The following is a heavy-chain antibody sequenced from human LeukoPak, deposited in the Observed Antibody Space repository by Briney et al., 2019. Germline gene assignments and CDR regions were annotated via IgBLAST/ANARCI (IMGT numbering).Heavy chain of an antibody. J-gene: IGHJ4*02. V-gene: IGHV3-7*01. CDR1: GFTFDDYG. D-gene: IGHD2-8*01. CDR3: TRGGAASPGVY. Sequence: PGGSLRLSCAASGFTFDDYGMSWVRQAPGKGLEWVANIKEDGGEKYYVDSVKGRFTISRDNAKNSLYLQMSSLRADDTAIYYCTRGGAASPGVYWGQGTLVTVSS. CDR2: IKEDGGEK.